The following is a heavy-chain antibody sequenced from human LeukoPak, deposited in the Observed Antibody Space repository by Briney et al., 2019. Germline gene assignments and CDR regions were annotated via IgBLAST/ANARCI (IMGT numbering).Heavy chain of an antibody. CDR1: GFTFDNSA. J-gene: IGHJ5*01. CDR2: INWDGTNT. Sequence: GGSLRLSCLASGFTFDNSAMHWVRHAPGKGLEWVSLINWDGTNTLYANSVRGRFTISRDNNINSLYLHMNNLRLEDSAVYYCAKDGGVSGLNWFDSWGQGTLVTVSP. V-gene: IGHV3-43D*04. CDR3: AKDGGVSGLNWFDS. D-gene: IGHD3-16*01.